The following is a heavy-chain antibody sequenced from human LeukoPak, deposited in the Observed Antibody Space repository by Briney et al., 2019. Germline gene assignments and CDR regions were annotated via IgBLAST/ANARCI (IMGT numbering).Heavy chain of an antibody. D-gene: IGHD3-3*01. CDR2: ISYDGSNK. J-gene: IGHJ5*02. V-gene: IGHV3-30*18. CDR3: AKTPYTIFGVVPQSPWFDP. Sequence: GGSLRLSCAASGFTFSSYGMHCVRQAPGKGLEWVAVISYDGSNKYYADSVKARFTISRDNSKNTLYLQMNSLRAEDTAVYYCAKTPYTIFGVVPQSPWFDPWGQGTLVTVSS. CDR1: GFTFSSYG.